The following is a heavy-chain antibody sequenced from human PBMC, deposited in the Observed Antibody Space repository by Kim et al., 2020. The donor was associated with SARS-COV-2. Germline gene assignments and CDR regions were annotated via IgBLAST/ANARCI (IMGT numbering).Heavy chain of an antibody. J-gene: IGHJ3*02. CDR3: TRPLYTAMARVAFDI. CDR1: GFTFGDYA. Sequence: GGSLRLSCTASGFTFGDYAMSWVRQAPGKGLEWVGFIRSKAYGGTTEYAASVKGRFTISRDDSKSIAYLQMNSLKTEDTAVYYCTRPLYTAMARVAFDIWGQGTMVTVSS. V-gene: IGHV3-49*04. CDR2: IRSKAYGGTT. D-gene: IGHD5-18*01.